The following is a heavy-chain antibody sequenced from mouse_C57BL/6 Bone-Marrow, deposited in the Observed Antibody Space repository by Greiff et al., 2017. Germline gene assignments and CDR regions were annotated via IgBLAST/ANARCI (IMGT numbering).Heavy chain of an antibody. Sequence: VQLQQSGAELVRPGASVKLSCKASGYTFTGYYINWVKQRPGQGLEWIARIYPGSGNTYYNEKFKGKATLTAEKSSSTAYMQLSSLTSEDSAVYFCARLGGNYGYFDVWGTGTTVTVSS. CDR3: ARLGGNYGYFDV. V-gene: IGHV1-76*01. CDR1: GYTFTGYY. D-gene: IGHD1-1*02. J-gene: IGHJ1*03. CDR2: IYPGSGNT.